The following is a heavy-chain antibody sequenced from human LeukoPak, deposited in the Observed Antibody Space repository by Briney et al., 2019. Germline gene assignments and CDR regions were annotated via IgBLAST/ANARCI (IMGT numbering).Heavy chain of an antibody. J-gene: IGHJ4*02. Sequence: GGSLGLSCIASGFSFRDYWMSWVRQSPGKGLEWVADINPDGSGKTYVDSVKGRFTISRDNAKQSLYLQMDTLTAEDTAVYYCVMSWIRQERDSWGQGTLVTVSS. D-gene: IGHD1-1*01. CDR2: INPDGSGK. V-gene: IGHV3-7*01. CDR3: VMSWIRQERDS. CDR1: GFSFRDYW.